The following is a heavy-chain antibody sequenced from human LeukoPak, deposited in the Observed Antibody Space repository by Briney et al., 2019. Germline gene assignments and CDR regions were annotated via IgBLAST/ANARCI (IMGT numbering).Heavy chain of an antibody. CDR2: INLIFGTA. CDR3: ASPSPTYCSSTSCSGTTHKNYYGMDV. D-gene: IGHD2-2*01. CDR1: GGTFTSYA. J-gene: IGHJ6*04. V-gene: IGHV1-69*06. Sequence: SVKVSCKASGGTFTSYAISWVRQAPGQGLEWMGGINLIFGTANYAQKLQGRVTITADKSTSTAYMELSSLRSEDTAVYYCASPSPTYCSSTSCSGTTHKNYYGMDVWGKGTTVTVSS.